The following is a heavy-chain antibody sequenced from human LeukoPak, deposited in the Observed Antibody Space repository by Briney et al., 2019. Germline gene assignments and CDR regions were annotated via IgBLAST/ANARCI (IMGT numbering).Heavy chain of an antibody. V-gene: IGHV3-33*01. D-gene: IGHD2-21*02. CDR1: GFTFSSYG. CDR2: IWYDGSKE. CDR3: ARASPGVTMDY. J-gene: IGHJ4*02. Sequence: GGSLRLSCAASGFTFSSYGMHWVRQAPGKGLEWVAVIWYDGSKEYYADSVKGRFTISRDDSKNTLYLQMNSLRGEDTAVYYCARASPGVTMDYWGQGTLVTVSP.